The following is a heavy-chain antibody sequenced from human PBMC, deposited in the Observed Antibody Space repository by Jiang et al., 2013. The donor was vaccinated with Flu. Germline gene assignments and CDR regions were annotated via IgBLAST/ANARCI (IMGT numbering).Heavy chain of an antibody. CDR2: IYYSGST. CDR3: ARYELGYCSGGSCPGNWFDP. V-gene: IGHV4-31*02. J-gene: IGHJ5*02. Sequence: IGYIYYSGSTYYNPSLKSRVTISVDTSKNQFSLKLSSVTAADTAVYYCARYELGYCSGGSCPGNWFDPWGQGTLVTVSS. D-gene: IGHD2-15*01.